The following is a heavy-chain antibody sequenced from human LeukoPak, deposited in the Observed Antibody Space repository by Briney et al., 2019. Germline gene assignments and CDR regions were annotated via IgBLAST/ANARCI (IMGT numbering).Heavy chain of an antibody. D-gene: IGHD4-17*01. CDR2: IYYSGST. CDR1: GGSFSGYY. V-gene: IGHV4-59*08. J-gene: IGHJ4*02. Sequence: PSETLSLTCAVYGGSFSGYYWSWIRQPPGKGLEWIGYIYYSGSTNYNPSLKSRVTISVDTSKNQFSLKLSSVTAADTAVYYCARYGRIFDYWGQGTLVTVSS. CDR3: ARYGRIFDY.